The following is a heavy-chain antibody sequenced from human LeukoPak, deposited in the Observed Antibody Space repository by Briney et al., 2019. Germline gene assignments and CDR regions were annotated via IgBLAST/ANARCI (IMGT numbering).Heavy chain of an antibody. J-gene: IGHJ5*02. CDR2: IRSKAYGGTT. CDR1: GFTFGDYA. D-gene: IGHD3-10*01. V-gene: IGHV3-49*03. Sequence: GGSLRLSCTASGFTFGDYAMSWFRQAPGKGLEWVGFIRSKAYGGTTEYAASVKGRFTISRDDSKSIAYLQMNSLKTEDTAVYYCTRARVLLWFGESYWFDPWGQGTLVTVSS. CDR3: TRARVLLWFGESYWFDP.